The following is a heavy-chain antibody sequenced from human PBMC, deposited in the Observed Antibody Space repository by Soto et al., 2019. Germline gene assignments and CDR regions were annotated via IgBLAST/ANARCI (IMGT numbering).Heavy chain of an antibody. CDR2: IKQDGSEK. CDR3: AREQLGWLADYYYYRMDV. J-gene: IGHJ6*02. V-gene: IGHV3-7*03. Sequence: PGGSLRLSGAASGFTFSSYWMRCVRQAPGKGLEWVANIKQDGSEKYYVDSVKGRFTISRDNGKNPLYLQMNSLRAEDTAVYYCAREQLGWLADYYYYRMDVWGQGTTVTVSS. D-gene: IGHD6-19*01. CDR1: GFTFSSYW.